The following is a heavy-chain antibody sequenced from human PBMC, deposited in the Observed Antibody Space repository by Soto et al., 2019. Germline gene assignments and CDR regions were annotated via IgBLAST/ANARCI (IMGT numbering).Heavy chain of an antibody. CDR2: ISSSGSTI. CDR1: GFTFSDYY. CDR3: ARDMIEWLLLRRVLGAFDI. D-gene: IGHD3-22*01. Sequence: PGGSLRLSCAASGFTFSDYYMSWIRQAPGKGLEWVSYISSSGSTIYYADSVKGRFTISRDNAKNSLYLQMNSLRAEDTAVYYCARDMIEWLLLRRVLGAFDIWGQGTMVTISS. V-gene: IGHV3-11*01. J-gene: IGHJ3*02.